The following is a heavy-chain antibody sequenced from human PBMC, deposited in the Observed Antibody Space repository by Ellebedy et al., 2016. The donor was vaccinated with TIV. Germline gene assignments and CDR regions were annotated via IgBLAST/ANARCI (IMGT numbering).Heavy chain of an antibody. CDR1: GDSFRGNY. V-gene: IGHV4-34*01. J-gene: IGHJ5*02. D-gene: IGHD2-21*02. Sequence: SETLSLTCVVYGDSFRGNYWSWIRQPPGKGLEWIGEINHSGSTKYNPSLKSRVTMSVDTSKNQFSLKLTSVTAADTAVYYCARTLPYCGGDCYPTNWFDPWGQGNLVTVSS. CDR3: ARTLPYCGGDCYPTNWFDP. CDR2: INHSGST.